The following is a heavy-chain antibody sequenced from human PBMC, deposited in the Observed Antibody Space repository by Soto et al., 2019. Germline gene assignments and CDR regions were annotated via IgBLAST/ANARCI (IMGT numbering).Heavy chain of an antibody. CDR2: ISAYNGNT. CDR1: GYTFTSYG. Sequence: ASVKVSCKASGYTFTSYGISWVRQAPGQGLEWMGWISAYNGNTNYAQKLQGRVTMTTDTYTSTAYMELRSLRSDDTAVSFCPREGNIFGPTPNEFDPWGQGTRQTVYS. J-gene: IGHJ5*02. V-gene: IGHV1-18*01. D-gene: IGHD2-21*01. CDR3: PREGNIFGPTPNEFDP.